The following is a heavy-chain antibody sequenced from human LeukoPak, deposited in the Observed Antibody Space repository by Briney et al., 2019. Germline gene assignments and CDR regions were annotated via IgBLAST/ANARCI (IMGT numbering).Heavy chain of an antibody. V-gene: IGHV3-30*19. Sequence: GRSLRLSCAASGISFRSYGMHWVRQAPGKGLEWVAVISSDGTNKNYADSVKGRFTISRDKAKNTVYLQVNSLRSEDTAVYYCARDPVTTWGYFDYWGQGTLVTVSS. CDR2: ISSDGTNK. CDR3: ARDPVTTWGYFDY. D-gene: IGHD4-17*01. J-gene: IGHJ4*02. CDR1: GISFRSYG.